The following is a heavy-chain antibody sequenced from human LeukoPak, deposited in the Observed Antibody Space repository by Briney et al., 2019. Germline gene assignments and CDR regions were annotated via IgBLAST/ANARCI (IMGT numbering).Heavy chain of an antibody. V-gene: IGHV3-66*01. Sequence: GGSLRLSCAASGFSVSSNYMSWVRQAPGEGLEWVSVIYGGGDMYYADSVKDRFTTSRDNSKNTLYLQMNNLRAEDTAVYYCVRGRSGWSRADYWGQGTLVTVSS. CDR2: IYGGGDM. CDR1: GFSVSSNY. D-gene: IGHD6-19*01. J-gene: IGHJ4*02. CDR3: VRGRSGWSRADY.